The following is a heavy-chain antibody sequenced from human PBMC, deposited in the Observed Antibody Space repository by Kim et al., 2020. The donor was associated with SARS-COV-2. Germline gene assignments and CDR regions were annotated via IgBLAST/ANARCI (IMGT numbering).Heavy chain of an antibody. V-gene: IGHV1-18*01. CDR1: GYTFTSYG. D-gene: IGHD2-15*01. CDR3: ARVAGYCSGGSCYSGWYFDL. J-gene: IGHJ2*01. Sequence: SVKVSCKASGYTFTSYGISWVRQAPRQGLEWMGWISAYNGNTNYAQKLQGRVTMTTDTSTRTAYMELRSLRSDDTAVYYCARVAGYCSGGSCYSGWYFDLWGRGTLVTVSS. CDR2: ISAYNGNT.